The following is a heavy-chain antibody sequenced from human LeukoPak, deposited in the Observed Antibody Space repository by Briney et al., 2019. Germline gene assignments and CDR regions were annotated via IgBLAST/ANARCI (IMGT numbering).Heavy chain of an antibody. Sequence: SETLSPTCTVSGGSISSYYWSWIRQPPGKGLEWIGYIYYSGSTNYNPSLKSRVTISVDTSKNQFSLKLSSVTAADTAVYYCAREGSSRWAGLDYWGQGTLVTVSS. J-gene: IGHJ4*02. D-gene: IGHD3-10*01. V-gene: IGHV4-59*01. CDR2: IYYSGST. CDR3: AREGSSRWAGLDY. CDR1: GGSISSYY.